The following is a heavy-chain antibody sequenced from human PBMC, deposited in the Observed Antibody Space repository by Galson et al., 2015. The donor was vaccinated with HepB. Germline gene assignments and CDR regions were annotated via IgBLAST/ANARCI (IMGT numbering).Heavy chain of an antibody. Sequence: SLRLSCAASGFTFSDYYMSWIRQAPGKGLEWVSYISSSSSYTNYADSVKGRFTIYRDNAKNSLYLQMNSLRAEDTAVYYCARTQGDIVVVPAAPWGMDVWGQGTTVTVSS. CDR2: ISSSSSYT. CDR1: GFTFSDYY. V-gene: IGHV3-11*06. CDR3: ARTQGDIVVVPAAPWGMDV. D-gene: IGHD2-2*01. J-gene: IGHJ6*02.